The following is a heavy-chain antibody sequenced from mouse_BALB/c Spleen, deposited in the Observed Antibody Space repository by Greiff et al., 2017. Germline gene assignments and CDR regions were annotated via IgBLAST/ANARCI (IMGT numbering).Heavy chain of an antibody. CDR1: GFTFSSYA. D-gene: IGHD1-1*01. J-gene: IGHJ4*01. CDR2: ISSGGST. Sequence: DVKVEESGGGLVKPGGSLKLSCAASGFTFSSYAMSWVRQTPEKRLEWVASISSGGSTYYPDSVKGRFTISRDNARNILYLQMSSLRSEDTAMYYCARDGSSSGAMDYWGQGTAVTVSS. CDR3: ARDGSSSGAMDY. V-gene: IGHV5-6-5*01.